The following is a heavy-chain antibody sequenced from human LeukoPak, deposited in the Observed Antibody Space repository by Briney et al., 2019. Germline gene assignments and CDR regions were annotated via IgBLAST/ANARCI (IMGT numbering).Heavy chain of an antibody. D-gene: IGHD6-19*01. Sequence: PSETLSLTCSVSGGSISNNDYNWDWIRQPPGKGLEWVGSIHHSRTTYYNSSLKSRATISVDTSTNQLSLKLSSVTAADTAVYYCARVLRGSSGWTPSDYWGQGTLVTVSS. CDR2: IHHSRTT. CDR1: GGSISNNDYN. V-gene: IGHV4-39*01. J-gene: IGHJ4*02. CDR3: ARVLRGSSGWTPSDY.